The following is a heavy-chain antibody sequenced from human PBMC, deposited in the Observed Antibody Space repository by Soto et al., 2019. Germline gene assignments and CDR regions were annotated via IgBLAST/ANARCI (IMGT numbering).Heavy chain of an antibody. CDR1: GFTFSSYA. CDR3: AKAPDYYGSGRHYLFAY. D-gene: IGHD3-10*01. Sequence: GGSLRLSCAASGFTFSSYAMSWVRQAPGKGLEWVSAISGSGGSTYYADSVKGRFTISRDNSKNTLYLQMNSLRAEDTAVYYCAKAPDYYGSGRHYLFAYRGQRSMVIVSS. CDR2: ISGSGGST. V-gene: IGHV3-23*01. J-gene: IGHJ1*01.